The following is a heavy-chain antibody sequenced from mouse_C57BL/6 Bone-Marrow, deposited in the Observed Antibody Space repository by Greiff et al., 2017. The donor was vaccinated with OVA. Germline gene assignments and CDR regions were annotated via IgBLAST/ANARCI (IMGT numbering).Heavy chain of an antibody. CDR1: GYTFTDYN. CDR3: ARKSSGYVRDYAMDY. V-gene: IGHV1-18*01. D-gene: IGHD3-2*02. CDR2: INPNNGGT. J-gene: IGHJ4*01. Sequence: EVQLQQSGPELVKPGASVKIPCKASGYTFTDYNMDWVKQSHGKSLEWIGDINPNNGGTIYNQKFKGKATLTVDKSSSTAYMELRSLTSEDTAVYYCARKSSGYVRDYAMDYWGQGTSVTVSS.